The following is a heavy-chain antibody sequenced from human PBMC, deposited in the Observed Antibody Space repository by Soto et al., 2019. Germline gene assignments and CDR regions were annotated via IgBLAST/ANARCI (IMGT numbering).Heavy chain of an antibody. J-gene: IGHJ6*02. D-gene: IGHD1-1*01. CDR1: GYTFTTHY. CDR2: IDPRSGSA. V-gene: IGHV1-46*03. Sequence: QVQLVQSGAEVKKPGASVKVSCKASGYTFTTHYIHWVRQAPGQGPEWMGIIDPRSGSAGYAQRFKVSVTMTRDTPTSTFYMELSSLRSEDTAVYYCARGNDLPYDYYGLEVWGQGTTVTVSS. CDR3: ARGNDLPYDYYGLEV.